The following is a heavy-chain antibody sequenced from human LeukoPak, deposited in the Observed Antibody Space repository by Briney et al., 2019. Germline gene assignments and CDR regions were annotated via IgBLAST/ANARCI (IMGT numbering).Heavy chain of an antibody. D-gene: IGHD3-10*01. CDR1: GFTFSNYA. CDR3: ARPYSYGSGSSYSHFDY. CDR2: IGGSGGNT. J-gene: IGHJ4*02. V-gene: IGHV3-23*01. Sequence: GGSLRLSCAASGFTFSNYAMSWVRQAPGKGLEWVSSIGGSGGNTFYADSVKGRFTISRDNSKVTLYLQMNSLRAEDTAVYYCARPYSYGSGSSYSHFDYWGQGTLVTVSS.